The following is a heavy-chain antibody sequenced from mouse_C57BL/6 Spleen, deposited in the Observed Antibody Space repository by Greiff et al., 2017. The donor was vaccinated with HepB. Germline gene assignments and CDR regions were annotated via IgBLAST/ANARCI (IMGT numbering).Heavy chain of an antibody. CDR3: ARDYYGSSPWFAY. CDR2: ISSGGSYT. CDR1: GFTFSSYG. J-gene: IGHJ3*01. Sequence: EVKLMESGGDLVKPGGSLKLSCAASGFTFSSYGMSWVRQTPDKRLEWVATISSGGSYTYYPDSVKGRITISRDNAKNTLYLQMSSLKSEDTAMYYCARDYYGSSPWFAYWGQGTLVTVSA. D-gene: IGHD1-1*01. V-gene: IGHV5-6*01.